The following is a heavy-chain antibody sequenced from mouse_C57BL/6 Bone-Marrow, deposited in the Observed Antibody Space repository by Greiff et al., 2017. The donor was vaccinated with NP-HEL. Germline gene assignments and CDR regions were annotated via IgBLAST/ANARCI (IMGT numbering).Heavy chain of an antibody. V-gene: IGHV6-3*01. Sequence: EVMLVESGGGLVQPGGSMKLSCVASGFTFSNYWMNWVRQSPEKGLEWVAQIRLKSDNYATHYAVSVKGRFTIPRDDSKRSVYLQMNNLRAEDTGNYYCTANDGYSLYFDVWGKGTTVTVSS. D-gene: IGHD2-3*01. CDR3: TANDGYSLYFDV. J-gene: IGHJ1*03. CDR2: IRLKSDNYAT. CDR1: GFTFSNYW.